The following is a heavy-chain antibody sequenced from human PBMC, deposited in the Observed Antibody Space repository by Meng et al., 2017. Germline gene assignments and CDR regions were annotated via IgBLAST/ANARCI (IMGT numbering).Heavy chain of an antibody. D-gene: IGHD3-10*01. CDR2: IYQTGST. Sequence: SRGFIRRRAWWSWFGQSSGKGGEWIGEIYQTGSTNYLPSLKSRAIISVDPSISQFSLELTSLTDADTAVYYCTTVYYYGSGRLYFEYWGQGTLVTVSS. V-gene: IGHV4-4*02. CDR1: RGFIRRRAW. CDR3: TTVYYYGSGRLYFEY. J-gene: IGHJ4*02.